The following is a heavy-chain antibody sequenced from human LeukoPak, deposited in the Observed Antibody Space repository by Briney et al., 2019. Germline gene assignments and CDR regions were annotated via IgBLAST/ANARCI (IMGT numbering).Heavy chain of an antibody. J-gene: IGHJ4*02. Sequence: GGSLRLSCAASGFTFSNFSMNWVRQTPGKGLEWVSYIRSTSSAIYYADSVKGRFTISRDNAKNSLYLQMNSLRAEDTAVYYCARDSVDTAMVGSDYWGQGTLVTVSS. D-gene: IGHD5-18*01. CDR1: GFTFSNFS. V-gene: IGHV3-48*01. CDR3: ARDSVDTAMVGSDY. CDR2: IRSTSSAI.